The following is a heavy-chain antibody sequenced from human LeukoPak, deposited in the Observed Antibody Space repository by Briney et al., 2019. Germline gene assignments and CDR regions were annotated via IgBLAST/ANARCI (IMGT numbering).Heavy chain of an antibody. D-gene: IGHD7-27*01. CDR3: ARSLAGPLDY. J-gene: IGHJ4*02. V-gene: IGHV6-1*01. CDR1: GDSVSTNSAA. CDR2: TYYRSKCYN. Sequence: SQTLLLTCAISGDSVSTNSAAWNWMTPSPSRSPAWLGGTYYRSKCYNDYAVSVKSRITFNPDTSKNPLSLQLNSVTPEDTAVYYCARSLAGPLDYWGQGTLVTVSS.